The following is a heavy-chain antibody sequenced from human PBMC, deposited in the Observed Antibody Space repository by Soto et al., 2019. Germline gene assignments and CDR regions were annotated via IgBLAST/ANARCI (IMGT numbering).Heavy chain of an antibody. V-gene: IGHV4-30-4*01. CDR3: SSSYCRSSSCYTGKYGMDV. D-gene: IGHD2-2*02. Sequence: QVQLQESGPELVKPSQTLSLTCTVSGGSISSCDYYWSWIRQPPGKGLGWIGYTYYSGSTYYNPSLQSRVTRSLDTCNNPVSLKLSSLTAADTAVYYCSSSYCRSSSCYTGKYGMDVWGQGTTVTVSS. CDR1: GGSISSCDYY. J-gene: IGHJ6*02. CDR2: TYYSGST.